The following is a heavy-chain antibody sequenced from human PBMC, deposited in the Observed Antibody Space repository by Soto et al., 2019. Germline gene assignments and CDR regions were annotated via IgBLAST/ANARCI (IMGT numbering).Heavy chain of an antibody. D-gene: IGHD6-6*01. Sequence: PSETLSRTCTVSGGSISIGGYYWSWILQHPGKGLEWIGYIYYSGSTYSNPALKSRVTISVDTSKNQFSLNLSAVTAADTAVYYCAREGNSSSSEGANLFDPWGPGILVTV. CDR3: AREGNSSSSEGANLFDP. CDR2: IYYSGST. J-gene: IGHJ5*02. CDR1: GGSISIGGYY. V-gene: IGHV4-31*03.